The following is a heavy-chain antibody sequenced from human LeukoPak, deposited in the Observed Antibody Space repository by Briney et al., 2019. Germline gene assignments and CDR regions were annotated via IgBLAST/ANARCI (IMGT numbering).Heavy chain of an antibody. CDR1: GNSISSGDNY. J-gene: IGHJ4*02. V-gene: IGHV4-61*02. D-gene: IGHD3-22*01. Sequence: SETLSLTCTVSGNSISSGDNYWSWIRQPAGKGLEWIGRSYTSGSTNYNPSLKSRVTISGDMSKNQFSLRLSSVTAADTAVYYCARASYSYDINGWVPFDYWGQGTLVTVSS. CDR2: SYTSGST. CDR3: ARASYSYDINGWVPFDY.